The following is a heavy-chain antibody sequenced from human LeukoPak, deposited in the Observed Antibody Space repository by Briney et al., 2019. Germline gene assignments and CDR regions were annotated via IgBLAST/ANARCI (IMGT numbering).Heavy chain of an antibody. CDR1: GYTFTSYD. D-gene: IGHD2-15*01. CDR3: ARVSCGGGSCYSGENWFDP. J-gene: IGHJ5*02. CDR2: MNPNSGNT. V-gene: IGHV1-8*01. Sequence: ASVNVSCKASGYTFTSYDINWVRQATGQGLEWMGWMNPNSGNTGYAQKFQGRVTMTRNTSISTAYMELSSLRSEDTAVYYCARVSCGGGSCYSGENWFDPWGQGTLVTVSS.